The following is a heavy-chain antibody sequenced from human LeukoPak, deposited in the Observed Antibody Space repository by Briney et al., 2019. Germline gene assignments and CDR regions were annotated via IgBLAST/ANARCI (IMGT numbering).Heavy chain of an antibody. V-gene: IGHV5-51*01. CDR3: ARGGVTEGDSSGYYPLDY. CDR2: IYPGDSDT. D-gene: IGHD3-22*01. CDR1: GYSFTSYW. Sequence: GESLKISCKGSGYSFTSYWIGWVRQMPGKGLEWMGIIYPGDSDTRYSPSFQGQVTISADKSISTAYLQWSSLKASDTAMYYCARGGVTEGDSSGYYPLDYWGQGTLVTVSS. J-gene: IGHJ4*02.